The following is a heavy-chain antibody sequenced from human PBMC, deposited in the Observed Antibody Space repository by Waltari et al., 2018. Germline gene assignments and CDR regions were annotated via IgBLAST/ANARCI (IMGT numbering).Heavy chain of an antibody. V-gene: IGHV4-38-2*02. CDR1: GYSISSGYY. CDR2: IYHSGST. J-gene: IGHJ3*02. D-gene: IGHD3-10*01. CDR3: ARGSMVQGVDAFDI. Sequence: QVQLQESGPGLVKPSETLSLTCTVSGYSISSGYYWGWIRQPPGKGLEWIGSIYHSGSTYYNPYLKSRVTISVDTSKNQFSLKLSSVTAADTAVYYCARGSMVQGVDAFDIWGQGTMVTVSS.